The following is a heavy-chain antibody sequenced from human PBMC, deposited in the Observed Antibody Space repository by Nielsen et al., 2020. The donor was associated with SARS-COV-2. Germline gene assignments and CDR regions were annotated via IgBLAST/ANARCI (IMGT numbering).Heavy chain of an antibody. J-gene: IGHJ4*02. Sequence: GESLKISCAASGFTFSSYSMNWVRQAPGKGLEWVSYISSSSSTIYYADSVKGRFTISRDNAKNSLYLQMNSLRDEDTAAYYCARDRRRRDGWGLFDYWGQGTLVTVSS. V-gene: IGHV3-48*02. CDR3: ARDRRRRDGWGLFDY. CDR1: GFTFSSYS. D-gene: IGHD5-24*01. CDR2: ISSSSSTI.